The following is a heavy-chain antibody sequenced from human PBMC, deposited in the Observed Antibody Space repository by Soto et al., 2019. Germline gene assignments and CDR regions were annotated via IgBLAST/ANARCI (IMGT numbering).Heavy chain of an antibody. Sequence: SETLSLICTVSGGSVHNGSYYWSWLRQPPGKGLEWIGYIYYTGTTNYNPSLKSHVTISVDTSKNQFSLKVKSVSAADTAVYFCARNSRGYIYGYYFDSWGQGTLVTVS. D-gene: IGHD5-18*01. CDR3: ARNSRGYIYGYYFDS. CDR2: IYYTGTT. CDR1: GGSVHNGSYY. J-gene: IGHJ4*02. V-gene: IGHV4-61*01.